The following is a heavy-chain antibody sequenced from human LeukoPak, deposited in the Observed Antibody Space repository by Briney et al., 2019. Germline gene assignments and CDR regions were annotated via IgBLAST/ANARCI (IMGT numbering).Heavy chain of an antibody. CDR1: GGSISSYY. CDR2: THYSGST. Sequence: KPSETLSLTCTVSGGSISSYYWGWVRQPPGKGLEWVGYTHYSGSTNYNPSLKSQVTISVDTSKSQFSLKLTSVTAADTAVYYCARSNTDPLLGYWGQGTLGTVSS. D-gene: IGHD2-15*01. J-gene: IGHJ4*02. V-gene: IGHV4-59*01. CDR3: ARSNTDPLLGY.